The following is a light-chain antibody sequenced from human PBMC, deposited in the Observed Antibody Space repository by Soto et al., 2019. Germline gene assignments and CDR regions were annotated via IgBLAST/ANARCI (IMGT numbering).Light chain of an antibody. J-gene: IGKJ1*01. CDR2: DAS. CDR1: QSVSDTH. V-gene: IGKV3-20*01. CDR3: HQYGMSPQT. Sequence: EILLTQSPDTLSLSPGESATLSCRASQSVSDTHVAWYQQRPGQAPRLLIYDASRRDIGVPDRFSGSGSGTDFTLTISGLEPEDFAVYFCHQYGMSPQTFGQGTKVDIK.